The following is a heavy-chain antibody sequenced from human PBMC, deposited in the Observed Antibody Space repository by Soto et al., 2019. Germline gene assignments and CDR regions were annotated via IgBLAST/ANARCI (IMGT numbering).Heavy chain of an antibody. CDR3: ASGITIFGVADLDDAFDI. V-gene: IGHV3-7*01. D-gene: IGHD3-3*01. CDR2: IKQDGSEK. CDR1: GFTFSSYW. J-gene: IGHJ3*02. Sequence: GGSLRLSCAASGFTFSSYWMSWVRQGPGKGLEWVANIKQDGSEKYYVDSVKGRFTISRDNAKNSLYLQMNSLRAEDTAVYYCASGITIFGVADLDDAFDIWGQGTMVTVSS.